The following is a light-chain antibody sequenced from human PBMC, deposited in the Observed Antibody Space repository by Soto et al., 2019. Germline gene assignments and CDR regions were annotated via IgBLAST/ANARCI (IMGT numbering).Light chain of an antibody. CDR2: AAS. J-gene: IGKJ2*01. V-gene: IGKV1-39*01. Sequence: DIQLTQSPSSLSASVGDRVTITCRASQSISNSLNWYQQKPGKAPKLLIYAASSLQSGVPSRFSGSGSGTDFPLTIRILQPEDAATYFGQQSYGTPQTFGQGTKLGI. CDR1: QSISNS. CDR3: QQSYGTPQT.